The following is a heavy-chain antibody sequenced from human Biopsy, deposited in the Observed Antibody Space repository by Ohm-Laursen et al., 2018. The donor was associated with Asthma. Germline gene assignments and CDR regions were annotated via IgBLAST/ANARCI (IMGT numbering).Heavy chain of an antibody. D-gene: IGHD7-27*01. V-gene: IGHV1-2*06. J-gene: IGHJ5*02. Sequence: ASVKVSCKASAYTFIGYHLHWVRRAPGEGLEWMGRINPNGGATIYAQKFQGRVTMTRDTSISTAYMELSRLTSDDTAVYYCARVQKSPGDRWFDPWGQGTLVTVSS. CDR1: AYTFIGYH. CDR3: ARVQKSPGDRWFDP. CDR2: INPNGGAT.